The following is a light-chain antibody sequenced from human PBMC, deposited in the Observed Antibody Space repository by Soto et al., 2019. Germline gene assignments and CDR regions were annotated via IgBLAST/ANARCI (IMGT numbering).Light chain of an antibody. CDR3: QQYGSSPPWT. J-gene: IGKJ1*01. V-gene: IGKV3-20*01. CDR2: GAS. CDR1: QSVSSSY. Sequence: EIVLTQSPGTLSLSTGERATLSCRASQSVSSSYLAWYQQKPGQAPRLLIYGASHRATGIPDRFSGSGSGTDFTLTISRLEPEDFAVYYCQQYGSSPPWTFGQGTKVDIK.